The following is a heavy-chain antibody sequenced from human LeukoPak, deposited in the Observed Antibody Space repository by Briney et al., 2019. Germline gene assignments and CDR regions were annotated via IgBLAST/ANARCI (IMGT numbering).Heavy chain of an antibody. CDR1: GGSISSYY. V-gene: IGHV4-59*13. J-gene: IGHJ4*02. CDR3: ARTGGYSSPLGF. Sequence: SETLSLTCTVSGGSISSYYWSWIRQPPGKGLEWIGYISYSGSTNYNPSLKSRVTISVDTSKNQFSLKLASVTAADTATYYCARTGGYSSPLGFWGQGTLVTVSS. D-gene: IGHD4-11*01. CDR2: ISYSGST.